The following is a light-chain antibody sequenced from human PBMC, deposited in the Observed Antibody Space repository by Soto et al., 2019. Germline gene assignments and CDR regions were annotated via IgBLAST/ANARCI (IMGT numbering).Light chain of an antibody. CDR2: EAS. J-gene: IGKJ2*01. CDR3: QQYNSYSYT. Sequence: DFQMTQSPSTLSASVGDRVTITCRASQTMNNWLAWYQQKPGKAPKLLIYEASTLQSGVPSRFSGSGSGTEFILTISSLQPDDFATYYCQQYNSYSYTFGQGTKLEIK. V-gene: IGKV1-5*03. CDR1: QTMNNW.